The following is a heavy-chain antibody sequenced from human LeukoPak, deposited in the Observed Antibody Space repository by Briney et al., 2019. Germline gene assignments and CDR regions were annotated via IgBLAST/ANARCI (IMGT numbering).Heavy chain of an antibody. CDR3: ARRKWFGESDFDY. V-gene: IGHV4-30-4*08. D-gene: IGHD3-10*01. CDR1: GGSFSGYY. J-gene: IGHJ4*02. CDR2: IYYSGST. Sequence: SETLSLTCAVYGGSFSGYYWSWIRQPPGKGLEWIGYIYYSGSTYYNPSLKSRVTISVDTSKNQFSLKLSSVTAADTAVYYCARRKWFGESDFDYWGQGTLVTVSS.